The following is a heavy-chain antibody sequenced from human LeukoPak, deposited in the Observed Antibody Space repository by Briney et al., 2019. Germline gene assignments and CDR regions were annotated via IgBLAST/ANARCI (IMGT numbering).Heavy chain of an antibody. CDR1: GGSISSYY. V-gene: IGHV4-59*01. D-gene: IGHD2-21*01. CDR2: IYYSGST. J-gene: IGHJ4*02. Sequence: SETLSLTCTVSGGSISSYYWSWIRQPPGKGLEWIGYIYYSGSTNYNPSLKSRVTISVDTSKNQFSLKLSSVTAADTAVYYCARGPIMVGIDYWGQGTLLTVSS. CDR3: ARGPIMVGIDY.